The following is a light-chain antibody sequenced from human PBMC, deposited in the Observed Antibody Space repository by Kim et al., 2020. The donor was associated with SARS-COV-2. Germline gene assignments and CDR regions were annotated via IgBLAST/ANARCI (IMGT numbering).Light chain of an antibody. CDR3: QQYAYWRA. J-gene: IGKJ5*01. Sequence: EIVMTQSPATLSLSPGERATLSCRASQSISSNLAWYQQKPGQAPRVLIYDASARATGIPARFSGSGSGTYFTLTISNVQSEDFAVYYCQQYAYWRAFGQGTRLEIK. CDR1: QSISSN. V-gene: IGKV3-15*01. CDR2: DAS.